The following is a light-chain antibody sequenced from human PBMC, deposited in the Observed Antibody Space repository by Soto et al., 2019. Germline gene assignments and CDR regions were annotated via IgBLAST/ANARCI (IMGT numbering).Light chain of an antibody. V-gene: IGKV1-27*01. Sequence: DIQMTQSPSSLSASVGDRVTITCRTSQGISNYLAWYQQKPGKVPKLLIYAASTLQSGVPSRFSGSGSGTDFTLTISSLQPEDVETYYCQNYNSAPSLGGGTKVDIK. CDR3: QNYNSAPS. CDR1: QGISNY. CDR2: AAS. J-gene: IGKJ4*01.